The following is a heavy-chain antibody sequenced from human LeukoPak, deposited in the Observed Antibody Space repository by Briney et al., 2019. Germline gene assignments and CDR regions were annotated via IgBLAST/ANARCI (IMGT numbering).Heavy chain of an antibody. Sequence: PGGSLRLSCAASGFTVSSNYMSWVRQAPGKGLEWVSVIYSDGSTYYADSVKGRFTMSRDNSKNTLFVQMNSLRIEDTAVYFCAKGSIPAAVTYYMDVWGEGTTVTVSS. V-gene: IGHV3-53*05. D-gene: IGHD2-2*01. J-gene: IGHJ6*03. CDR3: AKGSIPAAVTYYMDV. CDR2: IYSDGST. CDR1: GFTVSSNY.